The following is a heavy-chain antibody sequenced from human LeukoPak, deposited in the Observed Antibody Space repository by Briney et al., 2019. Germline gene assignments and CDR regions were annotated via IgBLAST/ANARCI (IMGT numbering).Heavy chain of an antibody. J-gene: IGHJ4*02. Sequence: SETLSLTCTVSGGSISSGDYYWTWIRQHPGKGLEWIGYIYNSGTTYYNPSLESRVTISGDTSKNQFSLKLSSVTAADTAVYYCARTAGWSYGFDYWGQGTLATVSS. D-gene: IGHD3-16*01. CDR1: GGSISSGDYY. CDR2: IYNSGTT. V-gene: IGHV4-31*03. CDR3: ARTAGWSYGFDY.